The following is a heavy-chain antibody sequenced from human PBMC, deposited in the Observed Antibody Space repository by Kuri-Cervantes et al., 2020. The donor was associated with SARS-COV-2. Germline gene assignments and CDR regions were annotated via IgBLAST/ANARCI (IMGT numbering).Heavy chain of an antibody. D-gene: IGHD6-6*01. CDR3: ARGCIAARLVFDY. V-gene: IGHV1-2*02. Sequence: ASVKVSCKASGYTFTGYYMHWVRQAPGQGLEWMGWINPNSGGTNYAQKFQGRVTMTRDTSISTAYMELSRLRSDDTAVYYCARGCIAARLVFDYWGQGTLVTVSS. CDR1: GYTFTGYY. J-gene: IGHJ4*02. CDR2: INPNSGGT.